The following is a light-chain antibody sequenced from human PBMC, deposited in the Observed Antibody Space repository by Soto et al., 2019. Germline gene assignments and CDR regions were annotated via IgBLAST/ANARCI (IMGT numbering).Light chain of an antibody. CDR3: QPLKSYPLT. V-gene: IGKV1-9*01. CDR2: AAS. CDR1: HDIITY. Sequence: DIQLTQSPSFLSASVGDRVTITCQASHDIITYLAWYQVKPGKAPKLLIYAASTLESGVPSRFSGSGSGTEFTLTVRSLQPEDFATYYCQPLKSYPLTFGQGTRLEVK. J-gene: IGKJ5*01.